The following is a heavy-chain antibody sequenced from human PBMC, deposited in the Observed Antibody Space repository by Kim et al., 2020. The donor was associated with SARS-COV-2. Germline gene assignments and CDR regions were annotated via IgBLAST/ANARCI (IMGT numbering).Heavy chain of an antibody. CDR2: ISAYNGNT. CDR3: ARGGYLYSSGWYTVRLHYPLLDY. CDR1: GYTFTSYG. D-gene: IGHD6-19*01. J-gene: IGHJ4*02. Sequence: ASVKVSCKASGYTFTSYGISWVRQAPGQGLEWMGWISAYNGNTNYAQKLQGRVTTTTDTSTSTAYMELRSLISDDTAVYYCARGGYLYSSGWYTVRLHYPLLDYWGQGTLVTVSS. V-gene: IGHV1-18*01.